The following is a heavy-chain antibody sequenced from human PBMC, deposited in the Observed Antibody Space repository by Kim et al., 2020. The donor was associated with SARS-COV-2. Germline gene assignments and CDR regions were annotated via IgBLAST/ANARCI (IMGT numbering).Heavy chain of an antibody. CDR2: IRDKGSGGTT. CDR3: ARGVTSGGDY. CDR1: GFTFGDYA. D-gene: IGHD2-21*02. V-gene: IGHV3-49*04. J-gene: IGHJ4*02. Sequence: GGSLRLSCSTSGFTFGDYAMNWVRQTPGKGLHWVGCIRDKGSGGTTEYAASVKGRFTVSRDDSKSIAYLQMNSLKTEDTAVYYCARGVTSGGDYWGQGILVTVSS.